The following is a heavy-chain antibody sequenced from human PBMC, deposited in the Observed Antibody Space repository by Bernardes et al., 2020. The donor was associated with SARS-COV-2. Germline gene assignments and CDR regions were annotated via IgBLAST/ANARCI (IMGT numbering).Heavy chain of an antibody. CDR3: AKNSGSLLWLHQARPLDF. J-gene: IGHJ4*02. CDR1: GFTFNTYA. V-gene: IGHV3-23*01. Sequence: GGSLRLSCSASGFTFNTYAITWVRQAPGKGLECVSAISSAVHTYYVDSVKGRFTISRDNSKNTLYMQMNSLRAEDTAVYYCAKNSGSLLWLHQARPLDFWGQGALVTVSS. D-gene: IGHD3-10*01. CDR2: ISSAVHT.